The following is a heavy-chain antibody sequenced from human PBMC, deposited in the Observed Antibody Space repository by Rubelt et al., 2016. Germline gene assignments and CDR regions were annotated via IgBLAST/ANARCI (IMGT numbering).Heavy chain of an antibody. J-gene: IGHJ6*02. Sequence: EVQLVESGGGLVKPGGSLRLSCAASGFTFSSYSMNWVRQAPGKGLEWVSSISSSSRYIYYADSVKGRFTISRDTARHSLYLQMTSLRAEDTAVYYCARDGDAYYSGSGRGGMDVWGQGTTVTVSS. CDR3: ARDGDAYYSGSGRGGMDV. V-gene: IGHV3-21*01. CDR2: ISSSSRYI. CDR1: GFTFSSYS. D-gene: IGHD3-10*01.